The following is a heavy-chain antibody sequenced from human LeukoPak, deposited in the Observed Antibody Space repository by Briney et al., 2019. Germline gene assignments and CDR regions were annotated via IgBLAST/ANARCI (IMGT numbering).Heavy chain of an antibody. D-gene: IGHD3-22*01. V-gene: IGHV1-18*01. J-gene: IGHJ5*02. CDR1: GYTFTTYG. CDR2: ISVYNGNT. Sequence: ASVKVSCKASGYTFTTYGISWVRQAPGQGLEWMGWISVYNGNTNYAQKLQSRVTMTTDTSTSTAYMELRSLRSDDTAVYYCARESAYYYDSSGLYHWFDPWGQGTLVTVSS. CDR3: ARESAYYYDSSGLYHWFDP.